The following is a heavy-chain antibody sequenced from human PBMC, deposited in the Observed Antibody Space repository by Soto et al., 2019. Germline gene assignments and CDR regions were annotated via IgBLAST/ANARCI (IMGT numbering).Heavy chain of an antibody. J-gene: IGHJ6*02. D-gene: IGHD6-6*01. CDR3: ARDYSSSGGMDV. CDR1: GFTFSSYS. V-gene: IGHV3-21*01. Sequence: GGSLRLPCAASGFTFSSYSMNWVRQAPGKGLEWVSSISSSSSYIYYADSVKGRFTISRDNAKNSLYLQMNSLRAEDTAVYYCARDYSSSGGMDVWGQGTTVTVS. CDR2: ISSSSSYI.